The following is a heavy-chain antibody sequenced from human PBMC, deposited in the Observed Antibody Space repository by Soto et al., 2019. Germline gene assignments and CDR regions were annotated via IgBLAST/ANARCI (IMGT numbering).Heavy chain of an antibody. CDR1: GFTFSSYG. V-gene: IGHV3-33*01. CDR3: ARDRVATRGPYYYYGMDV. CDR2: IWYDGSNK. J-gene: IGHJ6*02. Sequence: PGGSLRLSCAASGFTFSSYGMHWVRQAPGQGLEWVAVIWYDGSNKYYADSVKGRFTIARDNSKNTLYLQMNSLRAEDTAVYSCARDRVATRGPYYYYGMDVWGQGTTVPVSS. D-gene: IGHD5-12*01.